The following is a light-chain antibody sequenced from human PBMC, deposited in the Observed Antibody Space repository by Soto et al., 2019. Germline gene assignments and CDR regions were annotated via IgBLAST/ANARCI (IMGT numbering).Light chain of an antibody. Sequence: QSVLPQPPSVSGAPGQRVTISRTGSSSNIGAGYDVHWYQQLPGRAPKLLIYGNTNRPSGVPDRFSGSKSGTSASLAITGLQAEDEAYYYCLSFDSSLSVVFGGGTKVTVL. CDR1: SSNIGAGYD. V-gene: IGLV1-40*01. CDR2: GNT. J-gene: IGLJ2*01. CDR3: LSFDSSLSVV.